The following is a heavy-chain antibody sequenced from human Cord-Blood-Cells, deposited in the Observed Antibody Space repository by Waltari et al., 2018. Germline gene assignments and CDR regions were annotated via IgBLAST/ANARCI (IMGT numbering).Heavy chain of an antibody. D-gene: IGHD3-10*01. CDR2: IYGGGST. Sequence: EVQLVESGGGLIQPGGSLRLSCAASGFTVSSNYMSWVLQAPGKGLGWFSIIYGGGSTNNADSVKGRFTISRDNTKNTLYLQMNSLRAEDAAVYYCARSNYYGSGSRAFDIWGQGTMVTVSS. J-gene: IGHJ3*02. CDR3: ARSNYYGSGSRAFDI. CDR1: GFTVSSNY. V-gene: IGHV3-53*01.